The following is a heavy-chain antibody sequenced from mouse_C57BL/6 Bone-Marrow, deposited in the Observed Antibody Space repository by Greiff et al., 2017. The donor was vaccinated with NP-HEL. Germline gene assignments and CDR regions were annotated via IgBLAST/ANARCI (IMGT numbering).Heavy chain of an antibody. CDR1: GFSLSTFGMG. Sequence: QVTLKECGPGILQPSQTLSLTCSFSGFSLSTFGMGVGWIRQPSGKGLEWLAHIWWDDDKYYNPALKSRLTISKDTSKNQVFLKIANVDTADTATYYCARIPFYYYGSSYAYWGQGTTLTVSS. V-gene: IGHV8-8*01. J-gene: IGHJ2*01. CDR3: ARIPFYYYGSSYAY. CDR2: IWWDDDK. D-gene: IGHD1-1*01.